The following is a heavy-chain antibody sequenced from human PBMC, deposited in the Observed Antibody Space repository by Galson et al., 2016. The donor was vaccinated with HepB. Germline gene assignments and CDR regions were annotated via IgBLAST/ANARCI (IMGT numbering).Heavy chain of an antibody. CDR2: LSTYNGNT. J-gene: IGHJ4*02. Sequence: SVKVSCKASGYTFTSYGISWVRQAPGQGLEWMGWLSTYNGNTNYAQKLQGRVTMTTDTSPSTAYMELRSLASDDTAVYYCARDGKLYDFWSGYYLDYWGQGTLITVSS. V-gene: IGHV1-18*01. CDR1: GYTFTSYG. D-gene: IGHD3-3*01. CDR3: ARDGKLYDFWSGYYLDY.